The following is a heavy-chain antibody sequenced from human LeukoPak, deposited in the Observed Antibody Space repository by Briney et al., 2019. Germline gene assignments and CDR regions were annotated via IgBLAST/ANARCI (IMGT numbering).Heavy chain of an antibody. CDR2: INPNSGGT. Sequence: ASVKVSCKASGYMFTGYYMHWVRQAPGQGLEWMGWINPNSGGTNYAQKFQGRVTMTRDTSISTAYMELSRLRSDDAAVYYCARYPPSGSSWYVGDYWGQGTLVTVSS. D-gene: IGHD6-13*01. J-gene: IGHJ4*02. V-gene: IGHV1-2*02. CDR3: ARYPPSGSSWYVGDY. CDR1: GYMFTGYY.